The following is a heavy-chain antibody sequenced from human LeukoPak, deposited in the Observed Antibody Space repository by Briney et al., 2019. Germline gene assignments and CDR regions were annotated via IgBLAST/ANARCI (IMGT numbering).Heavy chain of an antibody. CDR1: GGSFSGYY. CDR2: INQSGST. J-gene: IGHJ4*02. V-gene: IGHV4-34*01. Sequence: PSETLSLTCAVYGGSFSGYYWSWIRQPPGKGREWLGKINQSGSTNYNPSLKSRVTISVDTSKNQFSLKLSSVTAADTAVYYCARSPYGDYEKYCFDYWGQGTLVTVSS. D-gene: IGHD4-17*01. CDR3: ARSPYGDYEKYCFDY.